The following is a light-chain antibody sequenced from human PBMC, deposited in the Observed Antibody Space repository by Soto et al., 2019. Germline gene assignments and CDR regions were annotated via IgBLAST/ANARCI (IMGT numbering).Light chain of an antibody. V-gene: IGKV3-11*01. Sequence: EIVLTQSPATLSLSPGERATLSCRASQSVSSYLAWYQQKPGQAPRLLISDASNRATGIPARFSCSGSGTDFALTISSLDPEDFAVYYRQQRSSWPLLTFGGGTKVEIK. J-gene: IGKJ4*02. CDR3: QQRSSWPLLT. CDR2: DAS. CDR1: QSVSSY.